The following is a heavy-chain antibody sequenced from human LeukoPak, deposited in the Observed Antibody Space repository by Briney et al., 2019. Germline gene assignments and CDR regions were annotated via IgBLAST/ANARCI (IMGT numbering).Heavy chain of an antibody. V-gene: IGHV3-21*01. CDR3: AREEYSSQVYDY. D-gene: IGHD6-6*01. CDR2: ISSSSSYI. Sequence: GGSLRLSCAASGFTFSSYSMNWVRQAPGKGLEWVSSISSSSSYIYYADSVKGRFTISRDNAKNSLYLQMNSLRAEDTAVYYRAREEYSSQVYDYWGQGTLVTVSS. J-gene: IGHJ4*02. CDR1: GFTFSSYS.